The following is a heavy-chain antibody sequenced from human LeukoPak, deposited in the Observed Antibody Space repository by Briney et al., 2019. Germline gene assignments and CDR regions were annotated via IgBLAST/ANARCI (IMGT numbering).Heavy chain of an antibody. CDR1: GFTFSSNS. Sequence: PGGSLRLSCAASGFTFSSNSMNWVRQAPGKGLEYVSAISDSGGSTYYADSVKGRFTISRDNSKNTLYLQMSSLRAEDTAVYFCVRGYSFGPYGMDVWGQGTTVTVSS. J-gene: IGHJ6*02. V-gene: IGHV3-64D*09. D-gene: IGHD2-15*01. CDR3: VRGYSFGPYGMDV. CDR2: ISDSGGST.